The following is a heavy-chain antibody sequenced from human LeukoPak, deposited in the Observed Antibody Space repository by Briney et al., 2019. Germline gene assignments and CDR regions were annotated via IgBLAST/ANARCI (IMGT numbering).Heavy chain of an antibody. CDR2: IWYDGSNK. CDR1: GLTFSSYG. V-gene: IGHV3-33*01. CDR3: ARRKKDGSGSYYYYMDV. J-gene: IGHJ6*03. D-gene: IGHD3-10*01. Sequence: GGPLTLSCAASGLTFSSYGMHWVRQAPGKGLEWVAVIWYDGSNKYYADSVKGRFTISRDNSKNTLYLQMNSLRAEDTAVYYCARRKKDGSGSYYYYMDVWGKGTTVTVSS.